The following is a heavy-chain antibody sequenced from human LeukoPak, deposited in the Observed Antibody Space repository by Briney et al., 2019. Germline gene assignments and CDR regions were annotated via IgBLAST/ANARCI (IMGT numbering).Heavy chain of an antibody. CDR1: GYTFTSYY. CDR3: ARAGRYCSGGSCYYIY. Sequence: ASVKVSCKASGYTFTSYYMHWVRQAPGQGLEWMGRINPNSGGTNYAQKFQGRVTMTRDTSISTAYMELSRLRSDDTAVYYCARAGRYCSGGSCYYIYWGQGTLVTVSS. V-gene: IGHV1-2*06. J-gene: IGHJ4*02. D-gene: IGHD2-15*01. CDR2: INPNSGGT.